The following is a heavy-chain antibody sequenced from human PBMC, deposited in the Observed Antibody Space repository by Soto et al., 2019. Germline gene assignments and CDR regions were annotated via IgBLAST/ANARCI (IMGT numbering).Heavy chain of an antibody. Sequence: QVQLEQSGAEVKRPGSSVKVSCKTSGGNFNTYPISWVRQAPGHRLEWMGKIIPIFGTPDYAQKFQGRVTINXDXATTTVYMELRSLKSDDSAVYYCARDSRLWGSTGWKRENLFDIWGQGTMVTVSS. V-gene: IGHV1-69*18. CDR3: ARDSRLWGSTGWKRENLFDI. CDR2: IIPIFGTP. J-gene: IGHJ3*02. D-gene: IGHD3-16*01. CDR1: GGNFNTYP.